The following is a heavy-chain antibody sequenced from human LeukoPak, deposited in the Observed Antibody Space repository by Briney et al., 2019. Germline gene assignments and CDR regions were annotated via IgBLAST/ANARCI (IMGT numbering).Heavy chain of an antibody. CDR3: TRIDPLGFFDQ. Sequence: SETLSLTRSVSGAFTSRYYWSWVRQPLGQGLEWIGNIFYSGKSRYNPSLTSRTSMSVDTSKTQFSLELTSVTAADTAVYYCTRIDPLGFFDQWGPGTLVTVSS. D-gene: IGHD6-25*01. J-gene: IGHJ4*02. CDR2: IFYSGKS. V-gene: IGHV4-59*08. CDR1: GAFTSRYY.